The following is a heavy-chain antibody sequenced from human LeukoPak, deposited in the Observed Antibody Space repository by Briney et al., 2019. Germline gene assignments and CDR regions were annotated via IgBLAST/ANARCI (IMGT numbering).Heavy chain of an antibody. J-gene: IGHJ4*02. Sequence: GGTLRLSCAASGFTFSSYSVNWVRQAPGKGLEWVSSISSSGRYIYYADSVKGRFTIFRDNAKNSLYLQMNSLRAKDTAVYYCARDLGELDAPDYWGQGTLVTVSS. CDR1: GFTFSSYS. CDR2: ISSSGRYI. D-gene: IGHD3-10*01. CDR3: ARDLGELDAPDY. V-gene: IGHV3-21*01.